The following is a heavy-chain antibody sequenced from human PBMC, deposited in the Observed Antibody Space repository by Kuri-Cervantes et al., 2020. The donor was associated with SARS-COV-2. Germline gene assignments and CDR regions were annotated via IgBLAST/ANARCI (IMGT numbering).Heavy chain of an antibody. D-gene: IGHD5-12*01. CDR3: VRDRIDRRSGYDSYYYYYYYMDV. CDR2: IYYSGST. V-gene: IGHV4-59*01. J-gene: IGHJ6*03. Sequence: VSLRLSCTVSGGSISSYYWSWIRQPPGKGLEWIGYIYYSGSTNYNPSLKSRVTISVDTSKNQFSLKLRSVTAADTAVYYCVRDRIDRRSGYDSYYYYYYYMDVWGKGTTVTVSS. CDR1: GGSISSYY.